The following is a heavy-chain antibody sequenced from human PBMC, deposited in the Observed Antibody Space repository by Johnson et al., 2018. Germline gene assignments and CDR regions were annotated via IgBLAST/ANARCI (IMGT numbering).Heavy chain of an antibody. V-gene: IGHV3-21*01. J-gene: IGHJ1*01. CDR1: GFTFSSYS. CDR3: ARAADDSSGERYFQH. Sequence: VQLVQSGGGLVQPGGSLRLSCAASGFTFSSYSMNWVRQAPGKGLEWVSSISSSSSYIYYADSVKGRFTISRDNARNSLYLQMNSLRAEDTAVYYCARAADDSSGERYFQHWGQGTLVTVSS. CDR2: ISSSSSYI. D-gene: IGHD3-22*01.